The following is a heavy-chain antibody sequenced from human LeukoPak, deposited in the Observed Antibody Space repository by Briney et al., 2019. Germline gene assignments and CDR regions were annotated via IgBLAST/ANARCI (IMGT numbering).Heavy chain of an antibody. V-gene: IGHV3-73*01. Sequence: GGSLKLSCAASGFTFSGSAMHWVRQASGKGLEWVGRIRSKANSYATAYAASVKGRFTISRDDSKNTAYLQMNSLKTEDTAVYCCTRQNTEGPYDITCWGQGTLVTVSS. J-gene: IGHJ4*02. D-gene: IGHD3-9*01. CDR3: TRQNTEGPYDITC. CDR1: GFTFSGSA. CDR2: IRSKANSYAT.